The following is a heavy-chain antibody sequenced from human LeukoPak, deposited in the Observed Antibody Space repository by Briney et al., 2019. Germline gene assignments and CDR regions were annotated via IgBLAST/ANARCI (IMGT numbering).Heavy chain of an antibody. CDR3: ARAQYSSSWRDASDI. CDR2: INHSGST. CDR1: GGSFSGYY. J-gene: IGHJ3*02. V-gene: IGHV4-34*01. D-gene: IGHD6-13*01. Sequence: SETLSLTCAVYGGSFSGYYWTWIRQPPGKGLEWIGEINHSGSTNYNPSLKSRVTISVDTSKNQFSLKLSSVTAADTAVYYCARAQYSSSWRDASDIWGQGTMVTVSS.